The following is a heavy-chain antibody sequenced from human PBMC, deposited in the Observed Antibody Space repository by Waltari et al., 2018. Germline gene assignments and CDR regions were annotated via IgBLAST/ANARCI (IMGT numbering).Heavy chain of an antibody. CDR1: GDSVSSTYW. Sequence: QLRLQESGPGLVRPSGTLSLTCDVSGDSVSSTYWWRWVRQSPGKGLEWIGQVHGSGKTNYNPSFASRVSVSLHTPANQFSLTVTSATAADTAVYYCGRDRGRGLYLDSWGQGTLVTVSP. D-gene: IGHD5-12*01. V-gene: IGHV4-4*02. J-gene: IGHJ4*02. CDR3: GRDRGRGLYLDS. CDR2: VHGSGKT.